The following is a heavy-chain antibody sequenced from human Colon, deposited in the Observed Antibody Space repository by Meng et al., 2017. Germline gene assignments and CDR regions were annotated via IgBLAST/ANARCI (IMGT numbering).Heavy chain of an antibody. CDR2: INAGNGNT. D-gene: IGHD3-10*01. Sequence: QVQLWQAGAEVKKPGASVKVSCKASGYTFTSYAMHWVRQAPGQRLEWMGWINAGNGNTKYSQKFQGRVTITRDTSASTAYMELSSLRSEDTAVYYCARDSDITMVRGYYYYYGMDVWGQGTTVTVSS. CDR3: ARDSDITMVRGYYYYYGMDV. CDR1: GYTFTSYA. V-gene: IGHV1-3*01. J-gene: IGHJ6*02.